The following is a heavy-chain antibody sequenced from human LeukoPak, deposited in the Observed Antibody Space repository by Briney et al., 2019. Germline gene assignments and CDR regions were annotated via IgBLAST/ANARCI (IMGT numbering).Heavy chain of an antibody. V-gene: IGHV1-46*01. Sequence: ASVKVSCMASGYTFTSYYMHWVRQAPGQGLEWMGIINPSGGSTSYAQKFQGRVTMTRDTSTSTVYMELSSLRSEDTAVYYCASASIADNWFDPWGQGTLVTVSS. J-gene: IGHJ5*02. CDR1: GYTFTSYY. CDR3: ASASIADNWFDP. D-gene: IGHD6-6*01. CDR2: INPSGGST.